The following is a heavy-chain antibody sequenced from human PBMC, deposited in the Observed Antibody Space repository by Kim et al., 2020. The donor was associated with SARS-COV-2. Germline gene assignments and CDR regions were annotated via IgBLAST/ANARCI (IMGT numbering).Heavy chain of an antibody. CDR1: GFTFSSYG. CDR3: ARGYGGNSLDY. Sequence: GGSLRLSCAASGFTFSSYGMHWVRQAPGKGLEWVAVIWYDGSNKYYADSVKGRFTISRDNSKNTLYLQMNSLRGEDTAVYYCARGYGGNSLDYWGQGTLVTVSS. V-gene: IGHV3-33*01. CDR2: IWYDGSNK. D-gene: IGHD2-15*01. J-gene: IGHJ4*02.